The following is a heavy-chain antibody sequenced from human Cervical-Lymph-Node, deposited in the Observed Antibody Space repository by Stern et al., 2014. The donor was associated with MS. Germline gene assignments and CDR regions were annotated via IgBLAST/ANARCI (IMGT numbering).Heavy chain of an antibody. CDR1: GFTFSASV. CDR3: APSSAI. Sequence: EVHLVESGGGLVQPGGSLKVSCAASGFTFSASVIHWVRQASGKGLEWVGRIRNKGKNYATAYAVSVKGRFTISRDDSKNTAYLHMNSLKVEDTAVYYCAPSSAIWGRGTMVTVSS. V-gene: IGHV3-73*01. CDR2: IRNKGKNYAT. J-gene: IGHJ3*02.